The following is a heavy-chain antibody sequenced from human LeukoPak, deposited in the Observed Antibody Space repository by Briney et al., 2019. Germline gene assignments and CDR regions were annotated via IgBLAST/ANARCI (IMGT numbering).Heavy chain of an antibody. D-gene: IGHD3/OR15-3a*01. CDR2: ISAYNGNT. CDR3: ARRGLVAGIYDLVYGFDL. Sequence: ASVKVSCKASGYTFTSYGITWVRQALGQGLEWMGWISAYNGNTNYAQNLQGRVTMTTDTSTSTAYMELRSLTSEDTAVYYCARRGLVAGIYDLVYGFDLWGQGTMVTVSS. V-gene: IGHV1-18*01. CDR1: GYTFTSYG. J-gene: IGHJ3*01.